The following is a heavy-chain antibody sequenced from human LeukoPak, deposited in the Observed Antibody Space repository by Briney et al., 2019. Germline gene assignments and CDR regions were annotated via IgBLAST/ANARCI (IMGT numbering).Heavy chain of an antibody. V-gene: IGHV3-48*03. CDR1: GFNFSTYE. CDR3: ARDKALNS. CDR2: ISSRGSSI. Sequence: AGGSLRLSCAGSGFNFSTYEMNWVRQAPGKGLEWLSYISSRGSSIYYADSVKGRFTISRDNAKNSLYLKMNSLRAEDTAVYFCARDKALNSWGQGTLVTVSS. J-gene: IGHJ4*02.